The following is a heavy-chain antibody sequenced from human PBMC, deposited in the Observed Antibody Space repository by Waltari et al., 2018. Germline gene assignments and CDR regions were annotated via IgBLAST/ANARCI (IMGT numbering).Heavy chain of an antibody. CDR1: GGSISSYY. D-gene: IGHD2-21*01. CDR3: ARSHYSNWFDP. J-gene: IGHJ5*02. Sequence: QVQLQESGPGLVKPSVTLSLTCTVSGGSISSYYWSWIRQPPGKGLEWIGYIYYSGSTNYNPSLKSRVTISVDTSKNQFSLKLSSVTAADTAVYYCARSHYSNWFDPWGQGTLVTVSS. V-gene: IGHV4-59*01. CDR2: IYYSGST.